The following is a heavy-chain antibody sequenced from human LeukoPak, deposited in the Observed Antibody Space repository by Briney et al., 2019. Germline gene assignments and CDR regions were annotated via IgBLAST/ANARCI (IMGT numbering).Heavy chain of an antibody. Sequence: GGSLRLSCAASGFTFSSYAMSWVRQAPGKGLEWVAGLSGSAGGTNYADSVKGRFTISRENSKNKLFLKMDRMRVEDTAVYFCANRGVVVRVFLVGFHKEASHFDSWGQGAQVTVSS. CDR2: LSGSAGGT. V-gene: IGHV3-23*01. CDR1: GFTFSSYA. J-gene: IGHJ4*02. CDR3: ANRGVVVRVFLVGFHKEASHFDS. D-gene: IGHD3-16*02.